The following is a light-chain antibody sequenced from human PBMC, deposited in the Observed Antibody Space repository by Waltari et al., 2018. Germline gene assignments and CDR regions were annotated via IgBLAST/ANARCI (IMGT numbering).Light chain of an antibody. CDR1: QSVSSN. CDR2: GAS. V-gene: IGKV3D-15*01. J-gene: IGKJ3*01. Sequence: EIVMTQSPATLSVSPGDRATLSCRASQSVSSNLDWYQQKPGQAPRLLIYGASTRATGIPARFSGTGSGTEFTLTISSLQSEDFAVYYCQQYNNWPPLFTFGPGTKVDMK. CDR3: QQYNNWPPLFT.